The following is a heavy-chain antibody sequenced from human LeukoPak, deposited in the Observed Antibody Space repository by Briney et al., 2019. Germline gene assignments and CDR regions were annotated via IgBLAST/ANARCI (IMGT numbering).Heavy chain of an antibody. D-gene: IGHD1-14*01. CDR1: GFIFSNYG. CDR3: AKSRAPTADPDAFDV. V-gene: IGHV3-30*02. CDR2: IRFGGSND. J-gene: IGHJ3*01. Sequence: GGSLRLSCEGSGFIFSNYGIHWVRQAPGKGLEGVSFIRFGGSNDYYADSVRGRFTISRDNSKNSLFLQMNSLRAEDTAVYYCAKSRAPTADPDAFDVWGQGTMDTVSS.